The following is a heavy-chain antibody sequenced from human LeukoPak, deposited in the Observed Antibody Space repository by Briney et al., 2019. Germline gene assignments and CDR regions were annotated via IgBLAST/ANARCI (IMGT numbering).Heavy chain of an antibody. CDR2: ISWNSGSI. CDR1: GFTFDDYA. V-gene: IGHV3-9*01. D-gene: IGHD4-23*01. Sequence: PGRSLRLSCAASGFTFDDYAMHWVRQAPGKGLEWVSGISWNSGSIGYADSVKGRFTISRDNAKNSLYLQMNSLRAEDTALYYCAKAPAHLTRDAFDIWGQGTMVTVSS. CDR3: AKAPAHLTRDAFDI. J-gene: IGHJ3*02.